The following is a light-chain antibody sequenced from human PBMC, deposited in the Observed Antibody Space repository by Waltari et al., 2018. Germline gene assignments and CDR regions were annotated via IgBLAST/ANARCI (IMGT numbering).Light chain of an antibody. CDR3: SSYRSSSTLV. V-gene: IGLV2-14*03. CDR2: NVN. J-gene: IGLJ3*02. Sequence: WFQQHPGRVPKLIIYNVNKRPSVVSNRFSGSKSGNAASLTISGLQAEDEADYYCSSYRSSSTLVFGAGTKVTVL.